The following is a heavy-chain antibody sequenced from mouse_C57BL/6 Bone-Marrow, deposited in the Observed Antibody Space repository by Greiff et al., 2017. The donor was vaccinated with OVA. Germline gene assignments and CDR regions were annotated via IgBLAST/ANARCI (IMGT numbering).Heavy chain of an antibody. Sequence: VQLQQPGAELVMPGASVKLSCNASGYTFTSYWMHWVKQRPGQGLEWIGEIDPSDSYTNYNQKFKGKSTLTVDKSSSTAYMQLSSLTSEDSAVYYCAKDDYDERGLWFAYWGQGTLVTVSA. CDR1: GYTFTSYW. CDR2: IDPSDSYT. J-gene: IGHJ3*01. CDR3: AKDDYDERGLWFAY. D-gene: IGHD2-4*01. V-gene: IGHV1-69*01.